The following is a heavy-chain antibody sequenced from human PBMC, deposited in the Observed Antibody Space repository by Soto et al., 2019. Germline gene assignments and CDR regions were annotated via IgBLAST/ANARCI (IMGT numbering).Heavy chain of an antibody. J-gene: IGHJ3*02. Sequence: PGGSLRLSCAASGFSLSGYWMHWVRQAPGKGLVWVSRIDTYGSATKYADYVEGRFSISKDNAENTLYLQMNNPRADDTVFFFCLRVLKSIGWDNDVFDIWGQGTMVTVSS. D-gene: IGHD6-19*01. CDR2: IDTYGSAT. V-gene: IGHV3-74*01. CDR3: LRVLKSIGWDNDVFDI. CDR1: GFSLSGYW.